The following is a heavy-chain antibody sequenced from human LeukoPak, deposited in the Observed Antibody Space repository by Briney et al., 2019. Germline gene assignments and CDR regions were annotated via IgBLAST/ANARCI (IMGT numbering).Heavy chain of an antibody. V-gene: IGHV4-59*12. D-gene: IGHD2-2*01. CDR2: IYDSGST. J-gene: IGHJ4*02. CDR1: GGSLSRYY. CDR3: ARRGPAAMCNYVGY. Sequence: SETLPLTCTLSGGSLSRYYWRWIRHPPGKGLEWIRYIYDSGSTNYNPSRKSRVTISVDTSKNQFSLKPGSVTAADASVYYCARRGPAAMCNYVGYWGQGTLVTVAS.